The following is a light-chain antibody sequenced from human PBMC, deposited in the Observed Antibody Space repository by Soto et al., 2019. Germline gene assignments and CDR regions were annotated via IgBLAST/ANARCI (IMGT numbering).Light chain of an antibody. CDR1: QSVSNN. CDR2: FAS. V-gene: IGKV3-15*01. Sequence: EIVMTQSPATLSVSPGEKATLSCRASQSVSNNLAWYQQKPGQAPRLLIYFASTRATGIPAMFSGSRPGTALTLTISSLQSEDFAVYYCQQYNKCPLSFGGGTKVETK. CDR3: QQYNKCPLS. J-gene: IGKJ4*01.